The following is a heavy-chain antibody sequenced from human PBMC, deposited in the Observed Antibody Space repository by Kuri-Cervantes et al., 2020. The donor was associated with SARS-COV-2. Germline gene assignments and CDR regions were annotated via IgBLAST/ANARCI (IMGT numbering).Heavy chain of an antibody. J-gene: IGHJ6*03. Sequence: SCAASGFTFSSYGMHWARQAPGKGLEWVAVIWYDGSNEYSADSVKGRFTISRDNSKNTLYLQMNSLRAEDTAVYYCARDVDVDYYYYYMDVWGKGTTVTVSS. V-gene: IGHV3-33*01. CDR1: GFTFSSYG. D-gene: IGHD5-24*01. CDR2: IWYDGSNE. CDR3: ARDVDVDYYYYYMDV.